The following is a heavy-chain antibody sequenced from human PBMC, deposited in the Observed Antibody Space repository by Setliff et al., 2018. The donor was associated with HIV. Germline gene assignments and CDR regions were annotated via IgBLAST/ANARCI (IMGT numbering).Heavy chain of an antibody. V-gene: IGHV3-48*03. CDR1: GFTFRSYE. CDR3: ARARLRNYYYYMDV. J-gene: IGHJ6*03. Sequence: GGSLRLSCEASGFTFRSYEMNWVRQAPGEGLEWLSYIGSAGDSTIYHADSVKGRFTISRDNAEYSLHLQMNSLRAEDTAVYYCARARLRNYYYYMDVWAKGTTVTVSS. CDR2: IGSAGDSTI. D-gene: IGHD5-12*01.